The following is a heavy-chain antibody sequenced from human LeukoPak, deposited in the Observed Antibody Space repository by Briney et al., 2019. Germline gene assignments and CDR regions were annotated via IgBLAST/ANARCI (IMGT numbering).Heavy chain of an antibody. Sequence: GRSLRLSCAASGFTFSDYYMSWIHQAPGKGLEWVSYISSSGSTIYYADSVKGRFTISRDNAKNSLYLQMNSLRAEDTAVYYCARLRFLEWSHVGDWFDPWGQGTLVTVSS. CDR1: GFTFSDYY. V-gene: IGHV3-11*04. D-gene: IGHD3-3*01. CDR2: ISSSGSTI. CDR3: ARLRFLEWSHVGDWFDP. J-gene: IGHJ5*02.